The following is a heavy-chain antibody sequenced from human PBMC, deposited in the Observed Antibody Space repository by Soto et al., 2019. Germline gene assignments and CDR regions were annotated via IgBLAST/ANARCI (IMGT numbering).Heavy chain of an antibody. CDR2: MSYSGSS. Sequence: SETLSLTCTVSVGSLSTYYWSWIRQPPGKGLEWIVYMSYSGSSNYNPSLRSRATISAGTTKTQFSLQLTSVTAADTAVYYCARSDGARSVYSTFWFDYWGQGMLVTVSS. J-gene: IGHJ4*02. D-gene: IGHD1-26*01. CDR3: ARSDGARSVYSTFWFDY. CDR1: VGSLSTYY. V-gene: IGHV4-59*08.